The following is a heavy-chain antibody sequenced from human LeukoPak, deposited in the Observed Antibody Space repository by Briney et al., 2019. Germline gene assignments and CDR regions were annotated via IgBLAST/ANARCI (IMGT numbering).Heavy chain of an antibody. J-gene: IGHJ3*02. D-gene: IGHD1-26*01. CDR1: GFTFRNYW. CDR3: ARDSHSCRGCAFDI. Sequence: PGGSLRLSCAVSGFTFRNYWLSWVRQAPGKGLEWVANIKQDGSEEYYVDSVKGRFTISRDNAKNSLYLQMSSLRAEDTALYYCARDSHSCRGCAFDIWGQGTMVSVSS. V-gene: IGHV3-7*01. CDR2: IKQDGSEE.